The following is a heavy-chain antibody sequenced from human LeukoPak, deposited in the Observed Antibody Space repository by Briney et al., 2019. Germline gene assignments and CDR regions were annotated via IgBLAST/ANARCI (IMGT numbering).Heavy chain of an antibody. J-gene: IGHJ6*03. CDR3: ARGGITMVRGVGVYYYYYMDV. CDR1: GFTFSSYS. CDR2: ISTSSNYI. D-gene: IGHD3-10*01. V-gene: IGHV3-21*01. Sequence: GGSLRLSCAASGFTFSSYSMNWVRQAPGKGLEWVSSISTSSNYIYYADSVKGRFTISRDNAKNSLFLQMNSLRAEDTAVYYCARGGITMVRGVGVYYYYYMDVWGKGTTVTVSS.